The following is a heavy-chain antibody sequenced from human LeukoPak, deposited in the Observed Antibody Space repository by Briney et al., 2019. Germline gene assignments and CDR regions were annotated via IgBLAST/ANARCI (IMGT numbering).Heavy chain of an antibody. J-gene: IGHJ6*03. CDR3: ARRNFDFHYYYYYMDV. CDR2: IYYSGST. CDR1: GGSISSSSYY. Sequence: SETLSLTCTVSGGSISSSSYYWGWIRQPPGKGLEWIGSIYYSGSTYYNLSLKSRVTISVDTSKNQFSLKLSSVTAADAAVYYCARRNFDFHYYYYYMDVWGKGTTVTVSS. V-gene: IGHV4-39*01. D-gene: IGHD3-9*01.